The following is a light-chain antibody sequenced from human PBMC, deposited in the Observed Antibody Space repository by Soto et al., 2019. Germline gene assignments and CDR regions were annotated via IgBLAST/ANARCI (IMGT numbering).Light chain of an antibody. J-gene: IGKJ1*01. Sequence: DIQMTQSPSSLSASVGDRVTITCRASQGSSNYLAWYQQKPGKVPKLLIYAASTLQSGVPSRFSGSGSGTDLNLTISSLQPEDVATYYCQKYNSAPWTFGQGTKVEIK. CDR3: QKYNSAPWT. CDR2: AAS. CDR1: QGSSNY. V-gene: IGKV1-27*01.